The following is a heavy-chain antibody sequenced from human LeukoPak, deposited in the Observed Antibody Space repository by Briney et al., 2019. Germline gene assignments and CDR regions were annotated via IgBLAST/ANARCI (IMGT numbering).Heavy chain of an antibody. J-gene: IGHJ4*02. CDR2: IYPDDSDA. V-gene: IGHV5-51*01. D-gene: IGHD2-2*01. CDR3: ARQGYCSSTGCYVDF. CDR1: GYSFTTYW. Sequence: GESLQISCQASGYSFTTYWLAWVRQMPGKGLEWMGIIYPDDSDARYRPSFQDQVTISADKSISTAYLQWSSLKASDTAMYYCARQGYCSSTGCYVDFWGQGTLVTVSS.